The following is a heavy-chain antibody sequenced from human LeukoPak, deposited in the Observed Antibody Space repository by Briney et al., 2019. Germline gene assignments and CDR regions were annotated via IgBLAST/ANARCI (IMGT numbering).Heavy chain of an antibody. Sequence: SETLSLTCAVYGGSFSGYYWSWIRQPPGKGLEWIGEINHSGSTNYNPSLKSRVTISVDTSKNQFSLKLSSVTAADTAVYYCASGRVVPAANRGVYFDYWGQGTLVTVSS. CDR3: ASGRVVPAANRGVYFDY. CDR2: INHSGST. J-gene: IGHJ4*02. D-gene: IGHD2-2*01. CDR1: GGSFSGYY. V-gene: IGHV4-34*01.